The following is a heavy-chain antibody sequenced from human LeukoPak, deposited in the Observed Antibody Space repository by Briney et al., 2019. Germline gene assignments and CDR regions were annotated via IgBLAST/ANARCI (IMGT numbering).Heavy chain of an antibody. Sequence: GGSLRLSCAASGFSFNTAWMNWVRQTPGKGLQWLGRIKSKTDDGTSEYAAHVKGRFIISRDDSKNTLSLEMRSLRTEDTGVYYCTTRGIAVSGLGYWGRGTLVVVSS. CDR2: IKSKTDDGTS. J-gene: IGHJ4*02. D-gene: IGHD6-19*01. CDR3: TTRGIAVSGLGY. CDR1: GFSFNTAW. V-gene: IGHV3-15*01.